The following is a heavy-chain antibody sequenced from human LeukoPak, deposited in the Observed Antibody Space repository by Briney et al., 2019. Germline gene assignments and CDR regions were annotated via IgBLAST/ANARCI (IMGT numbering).Heavy chain of an antibody. CDR2: INSDGRTT. J-gene: IGHJ4*02. V-gene: IGHV3-74*01. CDR3: ARGCLGVTMIVPYSGVPDY. Sequence: GGSLRLSCAASGFTFSSYWMHWVRQAPGKGLVWVSRINSDGRTTSYADSVKGRFTISRDNAKNTLYLQMHSLRAEDTAVYYCARGCLGVTMIVPYSGVPDYWGQGTLVTVSS. D-gene: IGHD3-22*01. CDR1: GFTFSSYW.